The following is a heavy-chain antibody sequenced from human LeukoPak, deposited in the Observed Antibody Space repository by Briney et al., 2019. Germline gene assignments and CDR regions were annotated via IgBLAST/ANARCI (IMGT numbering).Heavy chain of an antibody. D-gene: IGHD6-19*01. V-gene: IGHV4-59*01. J-gene: IGHJ6*02. CDR2: IYYSGST. CDR1: GGSISSYF. Sequence: SETLSLTCTVSGGSISSYFCSWIRPPAGRGLEWIGYIYYSGSTNYNPSLKSRVTISVDTSKNQFSLKLSSVTAADTAVYYCARCIAVEGGYYYGMDVWGQGTTVTVSS. CDR3: ARCIAVEGGYYYGMDV.